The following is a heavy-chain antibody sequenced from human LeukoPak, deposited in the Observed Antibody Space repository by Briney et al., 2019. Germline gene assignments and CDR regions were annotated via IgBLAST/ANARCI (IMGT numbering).Heavy chain of an antibody. J-gene: IGHJ4*02. Sequence: GGSLRLSCAASGFTFSSYAMNWVRQAPGKGLEWVSACGTSGDTYYADSVRGRFTISRDNAKNTVYLQMSSLRAEDAAVYYCAQKTPGTHPFDYWGQGTLVTVSS. V-gene: IGHV3-23*01. CDR1: GFTFSSYA. CDR3: AQKTPGTHPFDY. CDR2: CGTSGDT. D-gene: IGHD6-13*01.